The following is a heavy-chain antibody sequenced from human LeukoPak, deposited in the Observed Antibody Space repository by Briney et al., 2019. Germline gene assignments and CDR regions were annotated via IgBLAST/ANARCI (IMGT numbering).Heavy chain of an antibody. Sequence: KPSETLSLTCTVSGGSISSSSYYWGWIRQPPGKGLEWIGSIYYSGSTYYNPSLKSRVTISVDTSKNQFSLKLSSVTAADTAVYYCARGDDILTGYSSGDWGQGTLVTVSS. CDR3: ARGDDILTGYSSGD. V-gene: IGHV4-39*07. J-gene: IGHJ4*02. CDR2: IYYSGST. CDR1: GGSISSSSYY. D-gene: IGHD3-9*01.